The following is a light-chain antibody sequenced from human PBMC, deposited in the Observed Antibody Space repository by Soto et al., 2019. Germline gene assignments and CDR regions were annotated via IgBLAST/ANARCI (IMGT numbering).Light chain of an antibody. Sequence: EIVMTQSPATLSVSPGERATLSCRASQIVSSNLAWYQQKPGQAPRLLIYGASTRATDIPARFSGSGSGTEFTLTISSLQSEDFAVYYCQQSNNWPLTFGGGTKVEIK. CDR1: QIVSSN. CDR2: GAS. V-gene: IGKV3-15*01. J-gene: IGKJ4*01. CDR3: QQSNNWPLT.